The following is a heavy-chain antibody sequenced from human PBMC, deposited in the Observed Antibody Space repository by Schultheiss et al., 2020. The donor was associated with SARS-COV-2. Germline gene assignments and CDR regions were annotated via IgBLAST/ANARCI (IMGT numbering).Heavy chain of an antibody. CDR1: GLTFSSYA. J-gene: IGHJ3*02. D-gene: IGHD6-13*01. Sequence: GGSLRLSCAASGLTFSSYAMSWVRQAPGKGLEWVSAISGSGGSTYYADSVKGRFTISRDNSKNTLYLQMNSLRAEDTAVYYCARDDTPAAHAFDIWGQGTMVTVSS. CDR3: ARDDTPAAHAFDI. CDR2: ISGSGGST. V-gene: IGHV3-23*01.